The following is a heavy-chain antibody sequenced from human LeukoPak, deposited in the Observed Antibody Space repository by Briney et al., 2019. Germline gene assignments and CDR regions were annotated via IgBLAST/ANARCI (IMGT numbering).Heavy chain of an antibody. CDR3: ARFAVADWIFDY. CDR2: ITGSGDTT. V-gene: IGHV3-23*01. CDR1: GFIFRNYA. D-gene: IGHD2-15*01. Sequence: GASLRLSCAASGFIFRNYAMSWVRQAPGKGLEWVSAITGSGDTTYYADSVKGRFTISRDNSKNTLYLQMNSLRAEDTAVYYCARFAVADWIFDYWGQGTLVTVSS. J-gene: IGHJ4*02.